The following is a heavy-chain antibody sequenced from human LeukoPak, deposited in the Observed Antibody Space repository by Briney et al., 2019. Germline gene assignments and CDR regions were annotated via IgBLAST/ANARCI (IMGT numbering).Heavy chain of an antibody. J-gene: IGHJ6*02. CDR1: VFTFSSYW. CDR3: ASDRVFYGLDV. CDR2: IKSDGSET. V-gene: IGHV3-74*01. Sequence: PGGSLRLSCAASVFTFSSYWMHWVRQAPGKGLMWVSRIKSDGSETSYADSVKGRFTISRDNARNTLYLQMNSLRPEDTAIYYCASDRVFYGLDVWGQGTTVTVSS.